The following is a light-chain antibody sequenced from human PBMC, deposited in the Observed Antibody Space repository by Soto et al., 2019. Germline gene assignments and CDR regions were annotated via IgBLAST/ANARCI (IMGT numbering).Light chain of an antibody. J-gene: IGKJ1*01. V-gene: IGKV3-20*01. Sequence: EIVWTQSPGTLSFSPGERATLSCRASQSVSSSFLAWYQQKPGQAPRLLIYGTSSRATGIPDRFSGSGSGTDFILSISRLEPEDFAVYYCQQYGSSSWTFGQGTKVDI. CDR2: GTS. CDR1: QSVSSSF. CDR3: QQYGSSSWT.